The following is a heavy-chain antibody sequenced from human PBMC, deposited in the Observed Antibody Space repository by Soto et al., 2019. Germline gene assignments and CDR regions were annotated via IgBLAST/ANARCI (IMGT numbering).Heavy chain of an antibody. Sequence: EVQLVESGGGLVKPGGSLRLSCAASGFTFSSYSMNWVRQAPGKGLEWVSSISSSSSYIYYADSVKGRFTISRDNAKXSXYLXXXXXXAXXXXXXXCARSGIAVAGIQDDYWGQGTLVTVSS. J-gene: IGHJ4*02. CDR2: ISSSSSYI. D-gene: IGHD6-19*01. CDR1: GFTFSSYS. CDR3: ARSGIAVAGIQDDY. V-gene: IGHV3-21*01.